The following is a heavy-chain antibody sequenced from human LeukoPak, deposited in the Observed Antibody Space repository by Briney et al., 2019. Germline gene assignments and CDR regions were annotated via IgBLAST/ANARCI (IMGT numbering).Heavy chain of an antibody. V-gene: IGHV3-7*01. Sequence: AGGSLRLSCADSGFTFSSYWISWVRQAPGQGLEWVANINQDGSEKYYVDSVRGRFTISRDNAKNSLYLQMNSLRAEDTAVYYCAISSPVATVGYWGQGTLVTVSS. CDR3: AISSPVATVGY. J-gene: IGHJ4*02. CDR1: GFTFSSYW. CDR2: INQDGSEK. D-gene: IGHD4-23*01.